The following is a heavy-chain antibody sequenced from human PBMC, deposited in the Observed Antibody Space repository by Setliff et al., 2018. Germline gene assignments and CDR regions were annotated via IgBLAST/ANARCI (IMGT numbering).Heavy chain of an antibody. Sequence: SETLSLTCVVYGGSFSGYQWSWIRQPPGKGLEWIGEINHRGSTNYNPSLKSRVTKSVDPSKNQFSLKLSSVTAADTAVYYCARVDFTMIQGVLGLWGQGTLVTVSS. CDR2: INHRGST. D-gene: IGHD3-10*01. J-gene: IGHJ1*01. CDR3: ARVDFTMIQGVLGL. V-gene: IGHV4-34*01. CDR1: GGSFSGYQ.